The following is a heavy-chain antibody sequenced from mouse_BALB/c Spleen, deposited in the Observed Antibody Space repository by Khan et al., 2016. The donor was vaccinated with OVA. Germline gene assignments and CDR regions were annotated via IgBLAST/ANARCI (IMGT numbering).Heavy chain of an antibody. V-gene: IGHV1S137*01. CDR2: ISTYYGDA. Sequence: EQLKESGAELVRPGVSVKISCKGSGYTFTDFTMHWVKQSHAKSLEWIGVISTYYGDASYNQNFKGKATMTVDKSSSTAYMELARLTSEDSAIYCWARGGGGDRCAYGGQGTLVTGSA. CDR3: ARGGGGDRCAY. D-gene: IGHD1-1*02. CDR1: GYTFTDFT. J-gene: IGHJ3*01.